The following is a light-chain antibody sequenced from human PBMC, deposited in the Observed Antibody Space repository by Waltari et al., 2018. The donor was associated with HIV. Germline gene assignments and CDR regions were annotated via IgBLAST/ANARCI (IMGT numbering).Light chain of an antibody. V-gene: IGKV3-15*01. Sequence: EIVMTQSPATLSVSPGERATLYCRASQSVSSNLALYQQKPGQAPRLLIYGASTRATGIPARFSGSGSGTDFTLTISSLQSEDFAVYYCQQYNNWPPITFGQGTRLEIK. CDR3: QQYNNWPPIT. CDR2: GAS. J-gene: IGKJ5*01. CDR1: QSVSSN.